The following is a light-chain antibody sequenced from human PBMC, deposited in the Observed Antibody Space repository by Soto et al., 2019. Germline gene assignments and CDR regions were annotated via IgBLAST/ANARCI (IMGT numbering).Light chain of an antibody. Sequence: QSALTQPASVSGSPGQSITISCTGTSSDVGCYNYVSWYQQHPGKAPKLMIYDVSNRPSELSNRFSGSKSGNTASLTISGLQAEDEADYYCSSYTSSSTVVFGGGTKVTVL. V-gene: IGLV2-14*01. CDR2: DVS. CDR3: SSYTSSSTVV. J-gene: IGLJ2*01. CDR1: SSDVGCYNY.